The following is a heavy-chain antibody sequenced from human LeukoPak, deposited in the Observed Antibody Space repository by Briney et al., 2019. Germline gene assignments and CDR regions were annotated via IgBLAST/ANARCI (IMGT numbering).Heavy chain of an antibody. J-gene: IGHJ5*02. V-gene: IGHV3-11*06. CDR2: ISSSTRYT. CDR1: GFIFSDYY. D-gene: IGHD3-10*01. Sequence: PGGSLRLSCAASGFIFSDYYMSWIRQAPGKGLEWVSYISSSTRYTNYADSVKGRFTISRDNARNSLYLQMNSLRAEDTAVYYCARAGASGSYLHWFDPWGHGTLVTVSS. CDR3: ARAGASGSYLHWFDP.